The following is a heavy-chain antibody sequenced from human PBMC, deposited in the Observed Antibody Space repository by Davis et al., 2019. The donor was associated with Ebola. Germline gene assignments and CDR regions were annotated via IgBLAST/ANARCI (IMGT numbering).Heavy chain of an antibody. V-gene: IGHV4-59*01. CDR2: IYYSGST. J-gene: IGHJ4*02. Sequence: SETLSLTCTVSGGSISSYYWSWIRQPPGKGLEWIGYIYYSGSTNYNPSFKSRVTISVDTSKNQFSLKLSSVTAADTAVYYCAREGGVGLDYWGQGTLVTVSS. CDR3: AREGGVGLDY. D-gene: IGHD2-8*01. CDR1: GGSISSYY.